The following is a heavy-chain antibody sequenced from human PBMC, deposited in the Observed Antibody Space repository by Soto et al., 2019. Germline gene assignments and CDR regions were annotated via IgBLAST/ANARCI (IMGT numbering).Heavy chain of an antibody. V-gene: IGHV4-39*06. J-gene: IGHJ5*02. Sequence: SETLSLTCSVSGGSIRSNIYYWGWIRQPPGKGLEWIATVHYSGSTYYTPSLKNRVTISVDTSKNQFPLKLSSVTAADTAVYYCASLGSVNLGYCSGGSCQGWFDPWGQGTLVS. CDR2: VHYSGST. D-gene: IGHD2-15*01. CDR3: ASLGSVNLGYCSGGSCQGWFDP. CDR1: GGSIRSNIYY.